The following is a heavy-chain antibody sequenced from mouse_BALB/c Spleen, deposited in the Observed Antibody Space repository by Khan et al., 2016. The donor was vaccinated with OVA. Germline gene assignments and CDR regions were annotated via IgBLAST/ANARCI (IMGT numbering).Heavy chain of an antibody. CDR2: IWSGGSS. V-gene: IGHV2-2*02. CDR3: ARNYDYDEGLSY. D-gene: IGHD2-4*01. J-gene: IGHJ3*01. CDR1: GFSLTSYG. Sequence: QVQLKQSGPGLVQPSQSLSITCTVSGFSLTSYGVHWVRQSPGKGLEWLGVIWSGGSSDYNAAFISRLSISKDNSKSQVFFKLNNLQANDTDIYYCARNYDYDEGLSYWGQGTLVTVSA.